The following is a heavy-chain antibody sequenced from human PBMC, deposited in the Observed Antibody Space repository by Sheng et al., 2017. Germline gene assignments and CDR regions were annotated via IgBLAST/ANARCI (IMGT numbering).Heavy chain of an antibody. D-gene: IGHD2-21*01. V-gene: IGHV3-15*01. CDR3: THIAYCGDACPPHHLDY. Sequence: EVQLVESGGGLVKPGGSLRLSCAVSGFTFSHAWMSWVRQAPGKGLEWVGHILPSLAGGTTEYAAPVKGRFTISRDDSMNMVYLQMNSLQTEDTALYYCTHIAYCGDACPPHHLDYWGQGALVTVSS. CDR2: ILPSLAGGTT. CDR1: GFTFSHAW. J-gene: IGHJ4*02.